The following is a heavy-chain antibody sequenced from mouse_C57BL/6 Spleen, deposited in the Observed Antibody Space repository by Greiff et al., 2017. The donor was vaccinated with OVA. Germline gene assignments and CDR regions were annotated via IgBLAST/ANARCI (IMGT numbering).Heavy chain of an antibody. V-gene: IGHV10-3*01. CDR3: VRDGYCGSSYWYLDV. Sequence: EVQRVESGGGLVQPKGSLKLSCAASGFTFNTYAMHWVRQAPGKGLEWVARIRSKSSNYATYYADSVKDRFTISRDDSQSMLYLQMNNLKTEDTAMYYCVRDGYCGSSYWYLDVWGTGTTVTVSS. J-gene: IGHJ1*03. CDR1: GFTFNTYA. CDR2: IRSKSSNYAT. D-gene: IGHD1-1*01.